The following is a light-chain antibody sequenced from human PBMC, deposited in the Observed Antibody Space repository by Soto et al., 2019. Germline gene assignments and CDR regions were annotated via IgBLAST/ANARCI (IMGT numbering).Light chain of an antibody. J-gene: IGKJ1*01. CDR3: QQYNSPGT. Sequence: DIQMTQSPSTLSASVGDRVTITCRASQSISSWLAWYQQKPGKAPKLLIYKASSLESGVPSGFSGSGSGTEFTLTISSLQPDDFATYYCQQYNSPGTFGQGTKVEIK. CDR1: QSISSW. CDR2: KAS. V-gene: IGKV1-5*03.